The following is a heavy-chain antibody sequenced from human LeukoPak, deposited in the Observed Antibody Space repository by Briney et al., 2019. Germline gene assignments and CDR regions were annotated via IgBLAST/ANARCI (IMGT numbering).Heavy chain of an antibody. V-gene: IGHV1-69*05. CDR1: GDIFNSYS. CDR2: IIPLFGST. D-gene: IGHD1-26*01. CDR3: ARVGRSRGSLPNSYYYMDV. Sequence: ASVKGSWNASGDIFNSYSVSWVRQAPGQGVEWMGGIIPLFGSTNNAQKLQSRVTITTDQSTSTAYMELNSLSADDTAVYYCARVGRSRGSLPNSYYYMDVWGKGTTVTVSS. J-gene: IGHJ6*03.